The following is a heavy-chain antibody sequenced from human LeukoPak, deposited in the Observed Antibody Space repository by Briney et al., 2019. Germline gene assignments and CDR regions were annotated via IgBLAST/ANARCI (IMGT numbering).Heavy chain of an antibody. V-gene: IGHV1-69*13. J-gene: IGHJ5*02. D-gene: IGHD3-10*01. CDR3: ASTLWFGEFLNWFDP. CDR2: IIPIFGTA. Sequence: SVKVSCKASGGTFSSYAISWVRQAPGQGLEWMGGIIPIFGTANYAQKCQGRVTITADESTGAAYMELGRLSSEDTAVYYCASTLWFGEFLNWFDPWGEGTKVADCS. CDR1: GGTFSSYA.